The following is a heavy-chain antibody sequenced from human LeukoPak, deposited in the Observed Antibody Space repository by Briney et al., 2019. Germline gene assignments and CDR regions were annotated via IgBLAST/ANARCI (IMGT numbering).Heavy chain of an antibody. J-gene: IGHJ4*02. V-gene: IGHV3-53*01. CDR1: GFTFSDYY. Sequence: GGPLRLSCAASGFTFSDYYMSWIRQAPGKGLEWVSVIYSGGSTYYADSVKGRFTISRDNSKNTLYLQMNSLRAEDTAVYYCARGDSNYGPYYFDYWGQGTLVTVSS. CDR3: ARGDSNYGPYYFDY. D-gene: IGHD4-11*01. CDR2: IYSGGST.